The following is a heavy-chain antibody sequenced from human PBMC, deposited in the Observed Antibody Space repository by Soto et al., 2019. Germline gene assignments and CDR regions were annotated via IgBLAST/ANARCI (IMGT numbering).Heavy chain of an antibody. J-gene: IGHJ4*02. CDR1: GYTLTELS. CDR2: FDPEDGET. CDR3: AVSYCGGDCYPNLLRL. V-gene: IGHV1-24*01. Sequence: EASVKVSCKVSGYTLTELSMHWVRQAPGKGLEWMGGFDPEDGETIYAQKFQGRVTMTEDTSTDTAYMELSSLRSEDTAVYYCAVSYCGGDCYPNLLRLWGQGTLVTVSS. D-gene: IGHD2-21*02.